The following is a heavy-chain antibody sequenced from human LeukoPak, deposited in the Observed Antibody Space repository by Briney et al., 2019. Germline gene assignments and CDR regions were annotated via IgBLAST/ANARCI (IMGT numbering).Heavy chain of an antibody. J-gene: IGHJ3*02. D-gene: IGHD3-22*01. CDR3: ASFPPGYYYDSSGYGGDDAFDI. Sequence: SETLSLTCTVSGYSISSGYYWGWIRQPPGKGLEWIGSIYHSGSTYYNPSLKSRVTISVDTSKNQFSLKLSSVTAADTAVYYCASFPPGYYYDSSGYGGDDAFDIWGQGTMVTVSS. CDR1: GYSISSGYY. CDR2: IYHSGST. V-gene: IGHV4-38-2*02.